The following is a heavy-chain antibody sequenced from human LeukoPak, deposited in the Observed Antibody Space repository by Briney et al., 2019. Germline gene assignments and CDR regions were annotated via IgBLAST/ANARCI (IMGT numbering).Heavy chain of an antibody. CDR2: ISGSTGST. D-gene: IGHD1-26*01. CDR1: GFTFSNYA. J-gene: IGHJ4*02. Sequence: PGGSLRLSCAASGFTFSNYAMNWVRQAPGKGLEWVSLISGSTGSTYYADSVKGRFSISRDNSKNTVYLQMNSLRAEDTAVYYCATYTRIVEAGTRVFDHWGQGTLVTVSS. V-gene: IGHV3-23*01. CDR3: ATYTRIVEAGTRVFDH.